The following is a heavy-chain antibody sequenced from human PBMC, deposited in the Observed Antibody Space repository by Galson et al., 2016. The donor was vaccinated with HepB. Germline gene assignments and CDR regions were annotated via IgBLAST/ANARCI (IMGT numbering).Heavy chain of an antibody. Sequence: SLRLSCAASGITFSSYDMNWARRAPGKGLEWVSYISGSGGSTFYADSVKGRFTISRDNSKNTLFLQMNSLRAEDTAVYYCAKDLSYNEHAFDIWGQGTMVSVSS. V-gene: IGHV3-23*01. CDR2: ISGSGGST. CDR1: GITFSSYD. J-gene: IGHJ3*02. D-gene: IGHD5-24*01. CDR3: AKDLSYNEHAFDI.